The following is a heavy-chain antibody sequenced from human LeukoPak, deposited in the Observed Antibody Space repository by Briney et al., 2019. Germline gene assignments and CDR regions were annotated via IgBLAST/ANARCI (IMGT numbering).Heavy chain of an antibody. CDR3: ARGSGLLWFGELFGY. J-gene: IGHJ4*02. CDR1: GGSISSHY. Sequence: PSETLPLTCTVSGGSISSHYWSWIRQPPGKGLEWIGYIYYSGSTNYNPSLKSRVTISVDTSKNQFSLKLSSVTAADTAVYYCARGSGLLWFGELFGYWGQGTLVTVSS. V-gene: IGHV4-59*11. CDR2: IYYSGST. D-gene: IGHD3-10*01.